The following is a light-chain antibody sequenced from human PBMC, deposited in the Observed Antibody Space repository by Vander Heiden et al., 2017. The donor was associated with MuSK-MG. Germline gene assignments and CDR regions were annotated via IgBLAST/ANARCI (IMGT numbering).Light chain of an antibody. CDR3: QQDSSYSYT. CDR1: QYISTW. J-gene: IGKJ2*01. V-gene: IGKV1-5*03. Sequence: DIQMTQSPSTLSASVGDRVTITCRASQYISTWVAWYQQKPGKAPKLLIYGASRLESGVPSRFSGSGSGTEFTLTVSSLQPGDFATYYCQQDSSYSYTFGQGTKLDIK. CDR2: GAS.